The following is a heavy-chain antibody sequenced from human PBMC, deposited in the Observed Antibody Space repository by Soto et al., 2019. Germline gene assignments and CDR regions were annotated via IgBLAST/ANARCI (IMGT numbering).Heavy chain of an antibody. D-gene: IGHD6-13*01. Sequence: SETLSLTCTVSGGSISSYYWSWIRQPPGKGLEWIGYIYYSGSTNYNPSLKSRVTISVDTSKNQFSLKLSSVTAADTAVYYCARALPARIAAAGTYFDYWGQGTLVTVSS. CDR3: ARALPARIAAAGTYFDY. J-gene: IGHJ4*02. CDR2: IYYSGST. CDR1: GGSISSYY. V-gene: IGHV4-59*01.